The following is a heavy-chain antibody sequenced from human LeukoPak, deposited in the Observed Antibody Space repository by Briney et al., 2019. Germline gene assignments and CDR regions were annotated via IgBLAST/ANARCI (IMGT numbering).Heavy chain of an antibody. CDR3: AKTAWIVVVTSPFDY. V-gene: IGHV3-30*02. D-gene: IGHD3-22*01. CDR2: ISYDGSNK. J-gene: IGHJ4*02. CDR1: GFTFNNYG. Sequence: GGSLRLSCAASGFTFNNYGMHWVRQAPGKGLEWVAFISYDGSNKYYADSVKGRFTISRDNSKNTLYLQMNSLRAEDTAVYYCAKTAWIVVVTSPFDYWGQGTLVTVSS.